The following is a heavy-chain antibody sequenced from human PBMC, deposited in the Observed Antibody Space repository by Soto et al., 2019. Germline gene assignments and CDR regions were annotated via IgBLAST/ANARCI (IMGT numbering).Heavy chain of an antibody. D-gene: IGHD6-6*01. V-gene: IGHV1-2*02. CDR2: INPNSGGT. CDR3: ARERGSSLYYYGMDV. Sequence: ASVKVSCKASGYTFTGYYMHWVRQAPGQGLEWMGWINPNSGGTNYAQKFQGRVTMTRDTSISTAYMELSRLRSDYTAVYYCARERGSSLYYYGMDVWGQGTTVTVSS. J-gene: IGHJ6*02. CDR1: GYTFTGYY.